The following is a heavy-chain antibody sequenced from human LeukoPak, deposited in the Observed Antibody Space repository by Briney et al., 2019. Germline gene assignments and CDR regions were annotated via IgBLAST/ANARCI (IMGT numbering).Heavy chain of an antibody. D-gene: IGHD2-2*01. CDR2: IIPIFGTA. CDR1: GGTFSSYA. J-gene: IGHJ4*02. Sequence: APVKVSCKASGGTFSSYAISWVRQAPGQGLEWMGGIIPIFGTANYAQKFQGRVTITADESTSTAYMELSSLRSEDTAVYYCARLGEYCSSTSCANVYWGQGTLVTVSS. V-gene: IGHV1-69*13. CDR3: ARLGEYCSSTSCANVY.